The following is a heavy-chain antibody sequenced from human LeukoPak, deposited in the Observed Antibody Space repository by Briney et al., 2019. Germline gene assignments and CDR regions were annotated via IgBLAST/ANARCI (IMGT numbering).Heavy chain of an antibody. Sequence: ASVKVSCKASGYTFTSYGISWVRQAPGQGLEWMGWISAYNGNTNYAQKLQGRVTMTTDTSTSTAYMELRSLRSDDTDVYYCARVGPFRGYGSGSYYDNWGQGTLVTVSS. CDR1: GYTFTSYG. J-gene: IGHJ4*02. CDR3: ARVGPFRGYGSGSYYDN. V-gene: IGHV1-18*01. D-gene: IGHD3-10*01. CDR2: ISAYNGNT.